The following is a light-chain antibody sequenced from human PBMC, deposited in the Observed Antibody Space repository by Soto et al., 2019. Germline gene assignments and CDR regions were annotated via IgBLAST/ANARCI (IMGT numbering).Light chain of an antibody. CDR2: GAS. CDR3: HQYDNSPLT. CDR1: QTVRSNF. V-gene: IGKV3-20*01. Sequence: EIVLTQSPGTLSLSPGERATLSCRASQTVRSNFLAWYQQKPGQAPRLFIYGASSRVTGIPDRFSGSGSGTDFTLTISRLEPEDFAVYYCHQYDNSPLTFGGGTKVEIK. J-gene: IGKJ4*01.